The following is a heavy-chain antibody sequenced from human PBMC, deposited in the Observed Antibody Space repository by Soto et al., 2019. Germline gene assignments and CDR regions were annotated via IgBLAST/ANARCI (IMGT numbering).Heavy chain of an antibody. D-gene: IGHD4-17*01. CDR1: GFTFSSYG. CDR3: AKDQHGDRQQYYFDY. V-gene: IGHV3-30*18. Sequence: GGSLRLSCAASGFTFSSYGMHWVRQAPGKGLEWVAVISYDGSNKYYADSVKGRFTISTDNSKNTLYLQMNSLRAEDTAVYYCAKDQHGDRQQYYFDYWGQGTLVTVSS. CDR2: ISYDGSNK. J-gene: IGHJ4*02.